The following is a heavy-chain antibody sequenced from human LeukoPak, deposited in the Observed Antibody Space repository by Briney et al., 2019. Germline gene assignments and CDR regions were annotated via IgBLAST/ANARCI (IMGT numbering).Heavy chain of an antibody. J-gene: IGHJ4*02. CDR2: ISSSSSTI. D-gene: IGHD3-10*01. CDR3: ARDQGPRYSERVYYFDY. V-gene: IGHV3-48*04. CDR1: GFTFSSYS. Sequence: PGGSLRLSCAASGFTFSSYSMNWVRQAPGKGLEWVSYISSSSSTIYYADSVKGRFTISRDNAKNSLYLQMNSLRAEDTAVYYCARDQGPRYSERVYYFDYWGQGTLVTVSS.